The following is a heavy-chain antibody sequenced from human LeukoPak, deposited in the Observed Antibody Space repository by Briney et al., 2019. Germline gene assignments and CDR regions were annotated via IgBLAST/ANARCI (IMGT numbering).Heavy chain of an antibody. J-gene: IGHJ5*02. CDR2: INHSGST. CDR3: AIRIVVVPAARQYNWFDP. Sequence: SETLSLTCAVYGGSFSGYYWSWIRQPPGKGLEWIGEINHSGSTNYNPSLKSRVTISVDTSKNQFSPKLSSVTAADTAVYYCAIRIVVVPAARQYNWFDPWGQGTLVTVSS. V-gene: IGHV4-34*01. D-gene: IGHD2-2*01. CDR1: GGSFSGYY.